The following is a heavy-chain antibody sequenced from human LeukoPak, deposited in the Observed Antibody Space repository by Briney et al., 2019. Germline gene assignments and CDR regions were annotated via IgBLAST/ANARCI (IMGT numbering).Heavy chain of an antibody. CDR1: AYTFTAYY. CDR3: ARDGTRTNYDY. CDR2: INVNTGGT. J-gene: IGHJ4*02. Sequence: GASVKVSCKASAYTFTAYYIHWVRQAPGQGLEWMGWINVNTGGTSFAQKFQGRVTMTRDTSVSTAYLELSSLNSDHTAVYYCARDGTRTNYDYWGQGTLVSVSS. D-gene: IGHD1-14*01. V-gene: IGHV1-2*02.